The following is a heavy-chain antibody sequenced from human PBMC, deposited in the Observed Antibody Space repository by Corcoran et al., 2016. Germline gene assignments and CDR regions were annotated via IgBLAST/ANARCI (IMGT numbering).Heavy chain of an antibody. D-gene: IGHD6-13*01. Sequence: EVQLVESGGGLVQPGGSLRLSCAASGFTFSSYSMNWVRQAPGKGLEWVSYISSSSSTIYYADSVKGRFTISRDNAKNSLYLQMNSLRAEDTAVYYCGREGVAAAGYYYYGMDVWGQGTTVTVSS. CDR3: GREGVAAAGYYYYGMDV. CDR2: ISSSSSTI. CDR1: GFTFSSYS. J-gene: IGHJ6*02. V-gene: IGHV3-48*04.